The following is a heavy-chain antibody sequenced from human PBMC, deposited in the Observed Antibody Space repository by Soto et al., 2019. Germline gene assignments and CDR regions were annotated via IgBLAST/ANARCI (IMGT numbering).Heavy chain of an antibody. Sequence: QVQLQESGPGLVKPSQTLSLTCTVSGGSISSGDYYWSWIRQPPGKGLGWIGYIYYSGSTYYNPSLKSRVTISVDTSKNQFSLKLSSVTAADTAVYYCAREARDYGDYFYWYFDLWGRGTLVTVSS. CDR2: IYYSGST. V-gene: IGHV4-30-4*01. D-gene: IGHD4-17*01. CDR3: AREARDYGDYFYWYFDL. J-gene: IGHJ2*01. CDR1: GGSISSGDYY.